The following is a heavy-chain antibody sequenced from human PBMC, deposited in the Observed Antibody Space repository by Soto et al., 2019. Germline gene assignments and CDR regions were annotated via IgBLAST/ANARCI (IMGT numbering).Heavy chain of an antibody. D-gene: IGHD3-16*02. V-gene: IGHV1-18*01. J-gene: IGHJ3*02. CDR2: ISAYNGNT. CDR3: ARAITFGGVIVSLDAFDI. Sequence: QVQLVQSGAEVKKPGASVKVSCKASGYTFTSYGISWVRQAPGQGLEWMGWISAYNGNTNYAQKLQGRVTMTTDTXTXTXXMELRSLRSDDTAVYYCARAITFGGVIVSLDAFDIWGQGTMVTVSS. CDR1: GYTFTSYG.